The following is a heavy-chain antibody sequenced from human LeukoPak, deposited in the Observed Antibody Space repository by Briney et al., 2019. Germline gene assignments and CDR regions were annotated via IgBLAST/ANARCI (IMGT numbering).Heavy chain of an antibody. CDR1: GGSISNSY. D-gene: IGHD1-26*01. V-gene: IGHV4-59*01. CDR2: FHDSEST. Sequence: PSETLSLTCTVSGGSISNSYWSWNRQPPGKGLEWIGFFHDSESTNYNPSLKSRVSISLDTSKNQVSLWLSSVTAADTAVYYCARGDAIGRPGIGFDFWGQGTLVTVSS. CDR3: ARGDAIGRPGIGFDF. J-gene: IGHJ4*02.